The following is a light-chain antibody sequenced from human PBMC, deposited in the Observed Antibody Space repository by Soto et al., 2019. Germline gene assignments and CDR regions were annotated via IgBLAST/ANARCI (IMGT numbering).Light chain of an antibody. J-gene: IGKJ1*01. Sequence: EIVLTQSPGTLSLSPGERATLSCRASRSVSSSYLAWYQQKPGQAPRLLIYGASSRATGIPDRFSGSGSGTDFTLTISSLQPEDFATYYCQQSYSTLWTFGQGTKVDIK. CDR2: GAS. V-gene: IGKV3-20*01. CDR1: RSVSSSY. CDR3: QQSYSTLWT.